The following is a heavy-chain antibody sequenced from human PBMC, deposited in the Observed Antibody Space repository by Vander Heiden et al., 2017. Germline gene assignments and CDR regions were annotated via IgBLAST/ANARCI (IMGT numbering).Heavy chain of an antibody. CDR3: ARDRDPYSSGWYGWFDP. CDR2: ISSSSSYI. CDR1: GFTFSSYS. Sequence: EVQLVESGGGLVKPGGSLGLAGEASGFTFSSYSMNGVRQAPGKGLEWVSSISSSSSYIYYADSVKGRFTISRDNAKNSLYLQMNSLRAEDTAVYYCARDRDPYSSGWYGWFDPWGQGTLVTVSS. J-gene: IGHJ5*02. D-gene: IGHD6-19*01. V-gene: IGHV3-21*01.